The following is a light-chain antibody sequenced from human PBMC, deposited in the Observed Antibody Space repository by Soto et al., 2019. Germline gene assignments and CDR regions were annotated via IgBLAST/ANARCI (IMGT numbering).Light chain of an antibody. CDR1: QSISTW. CDR3: QQYKSYSRT. CDR2: KAS. Sequence: DIQMTQSPSTLSASVGDRVTITCRANQSISTWLAWYQQEPGKAPKLLIYKASHLDSGVPSRFSGSGSGTEFTLTISSLQPDDFATYYCQQYKSYSRTCGQGTKVAIK. V-gene: IGKV1-5*03. J-gene: IGKJ1*01.